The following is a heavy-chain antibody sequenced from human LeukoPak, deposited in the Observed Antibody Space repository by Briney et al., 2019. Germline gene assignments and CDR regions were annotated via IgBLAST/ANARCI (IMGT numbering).Heavy chain of an antibody. V-gene: IGHV4-39*07. CDR3: ASGPPRYYYYMDV. Sequence: PSETLSLTCTVSGGSISSSSYYWGWIRQPPGKGLEWIGSIYYSGSTYYNPSLKSRVTISVDTSKNQFSLKLSSVTAADTAVYYCASGPPRYYYYMDVWGKGTTVTVSS. CDR1: GGSISSSSYY. CDR2: IYYSGST. J-gene: IGHJ6*03.